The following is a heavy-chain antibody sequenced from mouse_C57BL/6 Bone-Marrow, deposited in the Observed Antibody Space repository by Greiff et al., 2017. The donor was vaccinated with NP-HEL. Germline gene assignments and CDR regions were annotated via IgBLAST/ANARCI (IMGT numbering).Heavy chain of an antibody. Sequence: QVQLKESGPELVKPGASVKISCKASGYAFSSSWMNWVKQRPGKGLEWIGRIYPGDGDTNYNGKFKGKATLTADKSSSTAYMQLSSLISEDSAVDYCARWGTTVVEGDYWGQGTTLTVSS. CDR2: IYPGDGDT. V-gene: IGHV1-82*01. CDR1: GYAFSSSW. CDR3: ARWGTTVVEGDY. D-gene: IGHD1-1*01. J-gene: IGHJ2*01.